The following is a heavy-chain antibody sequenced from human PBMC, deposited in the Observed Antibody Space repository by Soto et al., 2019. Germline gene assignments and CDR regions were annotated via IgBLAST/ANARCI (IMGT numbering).Heavy chain of an antibody. J-gene: IGHJ6*02. CDR1: GYTFTSYG. CDR3: AREGVVVAARGYYYYYYGMDV. Sequence: GASVKVSCKASGYTFTSYGISWVRQAPGQGLEWMGWTSAYNGNTNYAQKLQGRVTMTTDTSTSTAYMELRSLRSDDTAVYYCAREGVVVAARGYYYYYYGMDVWGQGTTVTVSS. CDR2: TSAYNGNT. D-gene: IGHD2-15*01. V-gene: IGHV1-18*01.